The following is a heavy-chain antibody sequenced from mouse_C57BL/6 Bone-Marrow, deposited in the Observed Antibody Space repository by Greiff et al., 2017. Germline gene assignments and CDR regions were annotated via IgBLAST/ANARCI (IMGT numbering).Heavy chain of an antibody. CDR1: GYTFTSYD. V-gene: IGHV1-85*01. J-gene: IGHJ1*03. CDR2: IYPRDGST. Sequence: QVQLQQSGPELVKPGASVKLSCKASGYTFTSYDINWVKQRPGQGLEWIGWIYPRDGSTKYNEKFKGKATLTVDTSSSTAYMELHSLTSEDSAVYFCAKDYGSSCWYFDVWGRGTAVTVS. CDR3: AKDYGSSCWYFDV. D-gene: IGHD1-1*01.